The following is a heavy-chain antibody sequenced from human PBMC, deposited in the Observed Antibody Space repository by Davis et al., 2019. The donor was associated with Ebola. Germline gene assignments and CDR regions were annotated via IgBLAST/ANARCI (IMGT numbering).Heavy chain of an antibody. J-gene: IGHJ4*02. CDR1: GGSFSGYY. CDR3: ARGLGYSGYPFDY. Sequence: MPSETLSLTCAVYGGSFSGYYWSWIRQPPGKGLEWIGEINHSGSTNYNPSLKSRVTMFLDKSLNQFSLKMSSVTAADTAVYYCARGLGYSGYPFDYWGQGTLVTVSS. D-gene: IGHD5-12*01. V-gene: IGHV4-34*01. CDR2: INHSGST.